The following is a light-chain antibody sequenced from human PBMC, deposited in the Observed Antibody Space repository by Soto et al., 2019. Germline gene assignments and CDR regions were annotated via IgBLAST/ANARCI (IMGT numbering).Light chain of an antibody. CDR3: CSYAGSYTYV. V-gene: IGLV2-11*01. Sequence: QAALTQPRSVSGSPGQSVTISCTGTSSDVGGYNYVSWYQQHSGKAPKLMIYDVTKRPSGVPDRFSGSKSVNTASLTISGLQAEGEADYYCCSYAGSYTYVFGTGTKVTVL. CDR1: SSDVGGYNY. J-gene: IGLJ1*01. CDR2: DVT.